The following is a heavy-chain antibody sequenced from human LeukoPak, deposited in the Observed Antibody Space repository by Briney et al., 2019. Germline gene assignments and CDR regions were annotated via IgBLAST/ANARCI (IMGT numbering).Heavy chain of an antibody. D-gene: IGHD3-3*01. Sequence: GASVKVSCKASSYTFTCYYMHWVRQAPGQGLEWMGWINPNSGGTNYAQKFQGRVTMTRDTSISTAYMELCRLRSADTAVYYCARPHEGFTIFGVVIWGQGTLVTVSS. CDR2: INPNSGGT. J-gene: IGHJ4*02. V-gene: IGHV1-2*02. CDR1: SYTFTCYY. CDR3: ARPHEGFTIFGVVI.